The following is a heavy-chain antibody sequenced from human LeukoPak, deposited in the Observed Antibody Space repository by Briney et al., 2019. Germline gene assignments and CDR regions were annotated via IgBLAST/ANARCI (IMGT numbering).Heavy chain of an antibody. CDR1: GYTLTDLS. CDR2: FDPEDGET. CDR3: ATRGSTPGVYAFDI. Sequence: ASVKLSCKVSGYTLTDLSMHWVRQAPGKGLEWMGGFDPEDGETIYAQKIQGRVTMTEDTSTDTAYMELSSLRSEGTAVYYCATRGSTPGVYAFDIWGQGTMVTVSS. J-gene: IGHJ3*02. V-gene: IGHV1-24*01. D-gene: IGHD3-16*01.